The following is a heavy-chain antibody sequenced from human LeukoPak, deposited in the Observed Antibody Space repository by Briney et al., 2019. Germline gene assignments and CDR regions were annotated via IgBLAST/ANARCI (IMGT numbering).Heavy chain of an antibody. Sequence: GGSLRLSCAASGFTVSNIYISWVRQDPGQGLEWVSVTYRGDATNYAESVKGRFSISRDNSKNTLYLQMNSLRAEDTAVYYCARVLEVFSDAFDIWGQGTMVTVSS. J-gene: IGHJ3*02. D-gene: IGHD3-3*01. CDR2: TYRGDAT. CDR1: GFTVSNIY. V-gene: IGHV3-53*01. CDR3: ARVLEVFSDAFDI.